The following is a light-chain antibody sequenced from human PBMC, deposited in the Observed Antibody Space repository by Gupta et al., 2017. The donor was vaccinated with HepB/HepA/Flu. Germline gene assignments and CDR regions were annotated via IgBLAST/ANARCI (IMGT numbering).Light chain of an antibody. CDR3: CSYSRTGAYV. Sequence: QSALTQPASVSGSPGRSISVSCTGTSSDVGAFNLVSWYQQHPGKAPKIMIFEVSKRPSGVSHRFSGSKSGNTASLTISGLQAEDEADYYCCSYSRTGAYVFGSGTTITVL. J-gene: IGLJ1*01. CDR2: EVS. CDR1: SSDVGAFNL. V-gene: IGLV2-23*02.